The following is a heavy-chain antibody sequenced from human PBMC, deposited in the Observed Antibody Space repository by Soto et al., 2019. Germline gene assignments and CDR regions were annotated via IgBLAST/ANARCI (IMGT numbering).Heavy chain of an antibody. J-gene: IGHJ4*02. V-gene: IGHV4-30-2*01. Sequence: SETLSLTCAVSGGSISSGGYSWSWIRQPPGKGLEWIGYTYHSGSTYYNPSLKSRVTISVDRSKNQFSLKLSSVTAADTAVYYCARGRGGGVTMIVVSHFDYWGQGTMVTVYS. CDR1: GGSISSGGYS. CDR2: TYHSGST. D-gene: IGHD3-22*01. CDR3: ARGRGGGVTMIVVSHFDY.